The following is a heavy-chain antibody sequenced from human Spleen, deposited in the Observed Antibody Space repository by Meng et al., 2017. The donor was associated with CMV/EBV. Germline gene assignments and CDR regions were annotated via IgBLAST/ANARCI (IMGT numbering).Heavy chain of an antibody. J-gene: IGHJ4*02. V-gene: IGHV4-39*01. CDR1: GGSISSSSYY. Sequence: SETLSLTCTVSGGSISSSSYYWGWIRQPPGKGLEWIGSIYYSGSTYYNPSLKSRVTISVDTSKNQFSLKLSSVTAADTAVYYCASVRFLEWEWYDYWGQGTLDTVSS. D-gene: IGHD3-3*01. CDR2: IYYSGST. CDR3: ASVRFLEWEWYDY.